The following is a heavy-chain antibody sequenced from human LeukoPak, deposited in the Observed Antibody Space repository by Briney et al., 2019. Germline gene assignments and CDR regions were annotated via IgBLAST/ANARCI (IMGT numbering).Heavy chain of an antibody. V-gene: IGHV5-51*01. D-gene: IGHD3-10*01. Sequence: GESLKISCKGSGYRFPKSWIGWVRPMPGKGLEWMGIIYPGDSDTRYSPSFQGQVTISADKSISTAYLQWSSLKASDTAMYYCARHEMNYYGSGSSYYYYYMDVWGKGTTVTVSS. CDR2: IYPGDSDT. CDR3: ARHEMNYYGSGSSYYYYYMDV. CDR1: GYRFPKSW. J-gene: IGHJ6*03.